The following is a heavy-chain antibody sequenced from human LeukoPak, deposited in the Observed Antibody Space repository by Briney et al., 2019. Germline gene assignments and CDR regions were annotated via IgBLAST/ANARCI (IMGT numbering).Heavy chain of an antibody. J-gene: IGHJ4*02. CDR3: ARDRYGDGFAHFDY. CDR1: GYTFPSYD. Sequence: ASVKVSCKPSGYTFPSYDMHWVRQAPGQGLEWMGWITPSGGTNYPQKFQGRVAIPKDTTITTAYMDLSTLTPDDTAEYYCARDRYGDGFAHFDYWGQGALVTVSS. CDR2: ITPSGGT. V-gene: IGHV1-2*02. D-gene: IGHD5-24*01.